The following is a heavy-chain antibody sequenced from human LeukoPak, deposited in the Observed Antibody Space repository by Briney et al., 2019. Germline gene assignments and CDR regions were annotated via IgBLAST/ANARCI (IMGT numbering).Heavy chain of an antibody. CDR2: IYYSGST. CDR1: SYSISSGHY. D-gene: IGHD6-13*01. V-gene: IGHV4-38-2*02. J-gene: IGHJ4*02. CDR3: ARRGGIYIAASPTDY. Sequence: SETLSLTCSVSSYSISSGHYWGWIRQPPGKGLEWIGSIYYSGSTYHNPSLKSRVTISVDTSKNQFSLKLSSVTAADTAVYYCARRGGIYIAASPTDYWGQGTLVTVSS.